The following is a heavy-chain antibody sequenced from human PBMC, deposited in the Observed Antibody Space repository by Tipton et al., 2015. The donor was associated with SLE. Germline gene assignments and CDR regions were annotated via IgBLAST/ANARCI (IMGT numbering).Heavy chain of an antibody. Sequence: TLSLTCTVSGGSISSYYWSWIRQPPGKGLEWIGYIYTSGSTNHNPSLKSRVTMSVDTSKNQFSLKLSSVTAADTAVYYCARLGGYSTYFDYWGQGTLVTVSS. D-gene: IGHD4-11*01. V-gene: IGHV4-4*08. CDR2: IYTSGST. J-gene: IGHJ4*02. CDR1: GGSISSYY. CDR3: ARLGGYSTYFDY.